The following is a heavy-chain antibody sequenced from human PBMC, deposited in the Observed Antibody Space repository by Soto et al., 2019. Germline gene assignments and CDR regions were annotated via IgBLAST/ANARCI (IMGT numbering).Heavy chain of an antibody. CDR2: IFYSGST. CDR1: GGSISSGVYY. V-gene: IGHV4-31*03. D-gene: IGHD3-22*01. J-gene: IGHJ1*01. Sequence: QVQLQESGPGLVKPSQTLSLTCTVSGGSISSGVYYWSWIRQHPGKGLEWIGYIFYSGSTYYNPSLKSRVTISVDTSKNQFSLKLSSVTAADTAVYYCAIYYSSGSRGFQHWGQGTLITVSS. CDR3: AIYYSSGSRGFQH.